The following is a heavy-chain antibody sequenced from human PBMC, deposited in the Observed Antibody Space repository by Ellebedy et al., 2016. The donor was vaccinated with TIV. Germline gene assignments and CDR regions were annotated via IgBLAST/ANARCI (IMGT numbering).Heavy chain of an antibody. CDR3: GRDGVTGNSRWDWLDP. Sequence: GESLKISCAASGFSFNSYAMSWVRQAPGKGLEWVSTISGGGASTYYADSVKGRFTISRDNSRNTLYLHMNSLRAEDSAVYFCGRDGVTGNSRWDWLDPWGQGSLVTVSS. D-gene: IGHD6-13*01. CDR1: GFSFNSYA. CDR2: ISGGGAST. V-gene: IGHV3-23*01. J-gene: IGHJ5*02.